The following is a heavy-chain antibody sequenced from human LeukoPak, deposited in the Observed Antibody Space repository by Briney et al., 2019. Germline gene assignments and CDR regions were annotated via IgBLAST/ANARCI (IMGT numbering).Heavy chain of an antibody. V-gene: IGHV4-59*08. Sequence: PSETLSLTCTVSGGSIRSYYWSWIRQPPGKGLEWIGYIYYSGGTSYNPSLKRRVTISVHTSTSQFSLQLTSVTAADTAVYYCARLGTGGPLNWFHPWGQRPLVTVSS. CDR2: IYYSGGT. D-gene: IGHD3-16*01. J-gene: IGHJ5*02. CDR3: ARLGTGGPLNWFHP. CDR1: GGSIRSYY.